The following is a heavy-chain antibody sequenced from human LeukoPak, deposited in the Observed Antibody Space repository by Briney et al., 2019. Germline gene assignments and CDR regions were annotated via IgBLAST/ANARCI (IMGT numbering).Heavy chain of an antibody. J-gene: IGHJ4*02. Sequence: GGSLRLSCAASAFTFSRYGMHWVRQAPGKGLEWVAFIRYDGNNKYYADSVKGRFTISRDNSKYTLYLQMNSLRAEDTALYYCAKEIWPTVTIPGRTYFDHWGQGALVTVSS. CDR3: AKEIWPTVTIPGRTYFDH. D-gene: IGHD4-17*01. CDR2: IRYDGNNK. V-gene: IGHV3-30*02. CDR1: AFTFSRYG.